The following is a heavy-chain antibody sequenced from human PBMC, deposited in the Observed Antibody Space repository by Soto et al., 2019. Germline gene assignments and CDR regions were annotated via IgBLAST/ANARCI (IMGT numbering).Heavy chain of an antibody. CDR1: GFTFSGHT. D-gene: IGHD3-10*01. J-gene: IGHJ4*02. CDR3: ARCMGFDGSGYAFFDS. Sequence: EVQLVESGGGLVKPGGSLRLSCAASGFTFSGHTINWVRQAPGKGLEWVSSVSRSSTYIYYADSVKGRFTVSRDNAEKSLYLPMNSLRAEDTAIYYCARCMGFDGSGYAFFDSWGQGTLVTVSS. CDR2: VSRSSTYI. V-gene: IGHV3-21*01.